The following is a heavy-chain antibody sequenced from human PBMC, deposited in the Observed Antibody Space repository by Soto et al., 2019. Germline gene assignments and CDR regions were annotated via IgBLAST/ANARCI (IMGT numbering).Heavy chain of an antibody. CDR2: IYYSGST. CDR1: GGSISSGFYY. J-gene: IGHJ4*02. D-gene: IGHD3-3*01. V-gene: IGHV4-31*03. Sequence: SETLSLTCTVSGGSISSGFYYWSWIRQHPGKGLEWIGYIYYSGSTYYNPSLKSRVTISVDTSKNQFSLKLSSVTAADTAVYYCARSFFGVVISYFDYWGQGTLVTVS. CDR3: ARSFFGVVISYFDY.